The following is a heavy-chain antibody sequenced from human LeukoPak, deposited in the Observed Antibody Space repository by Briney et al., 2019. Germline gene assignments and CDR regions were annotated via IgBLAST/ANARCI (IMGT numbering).Heavy chain of an antibody. Sequence: ASVKVSCKASGYTFTGYYMHWVRQAPGQGLEWMGIINPNSGSTTYSQKFQGRVTMTRDTSTSTVYMELSSLRSEDTAVYYCARMAAAGTWYFDLWGRGTLVTVSS. CDR3: ARMAAAGTWYFDL. J-gene: IGHJ2*01. D-gene: IGHD6-13*01. V-gene: IGHV1-46*01. CDR2: INPNSGST. CDR1: GYTFTGYY.